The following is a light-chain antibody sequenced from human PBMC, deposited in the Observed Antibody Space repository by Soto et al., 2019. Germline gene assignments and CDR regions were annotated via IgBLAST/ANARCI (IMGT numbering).Light chain of an antibody. Sequence: DIQLTESAATLSASVGRRLTIIGRASQSISSWLAWYQTTAGKAPKLLIYAASSLHSGVPSRFSGSGYGKDSTITISSLQHEDGATYVGQQTYSTLITFGPGTRLEIK. CDR3: QQTYSTLIT. V-gene: IGKV1-39*01. CDR1: QSISSW. J-gene: IGKJ5*01. CDR2: AAS.